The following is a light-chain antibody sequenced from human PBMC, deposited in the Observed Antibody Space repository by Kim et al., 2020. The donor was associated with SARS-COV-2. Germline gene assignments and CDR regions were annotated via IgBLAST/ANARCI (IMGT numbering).Light chain of an antibody. Sequence: DIEMTQSPSSLSASVGDRVTITCRASQYISNHLNWYQHKPGRGPELLIYTATSLQSGVPSRFSGGGSGTDFTLTISSLQPEDFATYYCSQGYRTPVTFSQGTKLEI. CDR2: TAT. CDR1: QYISNH. J-gene: IGKJ2*01. V-gene: IGKV1-39*01. CDR3: SQGYRTPVT.